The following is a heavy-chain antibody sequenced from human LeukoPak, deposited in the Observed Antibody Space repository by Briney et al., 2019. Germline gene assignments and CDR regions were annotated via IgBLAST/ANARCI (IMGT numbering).Heavy chain of an antibody. D-gene: IGHD3-22*01. CDR3: ARGYYDSSGYSNTFDI. V-gene: IGHV4-59*01. CDR2: IYYSGNT. Sequence: PSETLSLTCTVSGGSISSSHWSWIRQPPGKRLEWFGYIYYSGNTNYNPSLQSRVTISVDTSKNQFSLNLNSVTAADTAVYYCARGYYDSSGYSNTFDIWGQGTMVTVSS. J-gene: IGHJ3*02. CDR1: GGSISSSH.